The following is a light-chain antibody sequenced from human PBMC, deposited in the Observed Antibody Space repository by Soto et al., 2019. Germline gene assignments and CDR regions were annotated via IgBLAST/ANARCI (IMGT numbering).Light chain of an antibody. CDR2: EVN. CDR3: SAYTTSNTLI. V-gene: IGLV2-14*01. Sequence: VLTQPASVSGSPGQSVTISCTGTSSDVGGYDYVSWYQQHPGTAPKLILYEVNNRPSGVSNRFSGSKSGNTASLIISGLQTEDEANYYCSAYTTSNTLIFGTGTKSPS. J-gene: IGLJ1*01. CDR1: SSDVGGYDY.